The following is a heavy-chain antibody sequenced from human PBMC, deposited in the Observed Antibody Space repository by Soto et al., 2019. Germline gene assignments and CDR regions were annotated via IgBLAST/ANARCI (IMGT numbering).Heavy chain of an antibody. D-gene: IGHD3-3*01. CDR3: ARQFGGLLAY. Sequence: EVQVVETGGGLIQPGGSLRLSCAVSGFSVSSNYMNWVRQAPGKGLEWVSVMYTGGSTYYADSVKGRFTVSRDNSKNTLFLQMSSLRAEDTAMYYCARQFGGLLAYGGQGTLVTVSS. J-gene: IGHJ4*02. V-gene: IGHV3-53*02. CDR1: GFSVSSNY. CDR2: MYTGGST.